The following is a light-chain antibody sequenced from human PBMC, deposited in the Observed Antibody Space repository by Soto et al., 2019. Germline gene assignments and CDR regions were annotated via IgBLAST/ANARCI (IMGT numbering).Light chain of an antibody. CDR2: GAS. Sequence: EIVMTQSPGTLSVSPGERATLSCRASQSVSSNLAWYQQKFGQAPRLLIYGASTRATGVPARFSGSGSGTDFILTISSLQSEDFAIYYCQQYNDWPPQLTFGGGTKVEIK. J-gene: IGKJ4*01. V-gene: IGKV3-15*01. CDR1: QSVSSN. CDR3: QQYNDWPPQLT.